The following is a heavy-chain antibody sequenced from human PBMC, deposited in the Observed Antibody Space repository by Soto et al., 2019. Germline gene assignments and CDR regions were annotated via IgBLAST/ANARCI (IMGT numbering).Heavy chain of an antibody. V-gene: IGHV1-69*06. CDR1: GYTFTSYD. D-gene: IGHD4-17*01. Sequence: ASVKVSCKASGYTFTSYDINWVRQATGQGLEWMGGIIPIFSTANYAQKFQGRVTMTEDTSTDTAYMELSCLRSEDTAVYYCATLGGLVWGQGTMVTVSS. CDR2: IIPIFSTA. J-gene: IGHJ4*02. CDR3: ATLGGLV.